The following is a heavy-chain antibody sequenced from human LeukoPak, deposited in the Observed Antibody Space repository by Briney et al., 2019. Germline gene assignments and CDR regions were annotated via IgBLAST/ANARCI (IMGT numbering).Heavy chain of an antibody. CDR2: VSSDGGTA. CDR1: GFTFSSHG. D-gene: IGHD2-15*01. Sequence: GGSLRLSCAASGFTFSSHGIHWVRQAPGKGLEWVAVVSSDGGTAYYADSVKGRFTISRDNSKDTLYLQMNSLRGEDTAIYYCTKESATGSRYSFDYWGQGTLVTVST. J-gene: IGHJ4*02. CDR3: TKESATGSRYSFDY. V-gene: IGHV3-30*18.